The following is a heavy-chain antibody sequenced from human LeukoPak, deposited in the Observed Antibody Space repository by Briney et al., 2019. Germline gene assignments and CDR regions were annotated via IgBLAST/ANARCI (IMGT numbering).Heavy chain of an antibody. D-gene: IGHD2-15*01. Sequence: SETLSLTCTVSGGSISSYYWSWIRQPAGKGLEWIGRIYTNGSINYNPSLKSRVTMSVDTSKDQISLKLSSVTAADTAVYYCARGCSGGSCGYLWGRGTLVTVSS. J-gene: IGHJ2*01. CDR2: IYTNGSI. CDR3: ARGCSGGSCGYL. V-gene: IGHV4-4*07. CDR1: GGSISSYY.